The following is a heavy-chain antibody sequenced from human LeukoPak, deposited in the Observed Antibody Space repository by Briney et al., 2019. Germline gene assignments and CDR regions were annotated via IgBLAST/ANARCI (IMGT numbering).Heavy chain of an antibody. D-gene: IGHD4-23*01. J-gene: IGHJ3*02. CDR3: ARDFGGAFNI. V-gene: IGHV6-1*01. CDR1: GDTVSSNNAA. CDR2: TYYRSKWYN. Sequence: SQTLSLTCALSGDTVSSNNAAWSWLRQSPSRGLEWLGRTYYRSKWYNNYAESVKSRITINSDTSKNQFSLQLNSATPEDTAVYYCARDFGGAFNIWGQGTLVTVSS.